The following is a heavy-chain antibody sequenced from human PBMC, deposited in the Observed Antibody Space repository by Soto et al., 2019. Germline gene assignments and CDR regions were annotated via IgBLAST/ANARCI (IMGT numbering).Heavy chain of an antibody. D-gene: IGHD2-2*01. CDR1: GFAFSSYE. CDR3: ARVYCSTTTCHVQAFDS. Sequence: EVQLVESGGGLAQPGGSLRLSCAACGFAFSSYEMNWVRQAPGKTLEWVSYISSAGDAFYYADFVKGRFTISRDNAKNSLFLQMNSLRVEDTAVYYCARVYCSTTTCHVQAFDSWGQGTLVTVSS. J-gene: IGHJ4*02. CDR2: ISSAGDAF. V-gene: IGHV3-48*03.